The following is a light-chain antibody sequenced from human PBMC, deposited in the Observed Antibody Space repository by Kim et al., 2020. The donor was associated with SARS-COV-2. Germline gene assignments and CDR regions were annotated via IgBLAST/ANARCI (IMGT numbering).Light chain of an antibody. Sequence: LPPGERPPRSWRASQSIFTYLAWYQQTTGQAPRIIIYDASKRATDIPPRFSGSRSGTDFTLTINSLEPEDFAVYYCQQRADWPITFGHGTRLEI. CDR1: QSIFTY. J-gene: IGKJ5*01. CDR2: DAS. V-gene: IGKV3-11*01. CDR3: QQRADWPIT.